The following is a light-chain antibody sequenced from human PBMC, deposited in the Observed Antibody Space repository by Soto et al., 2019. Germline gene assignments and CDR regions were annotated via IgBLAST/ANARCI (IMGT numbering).Light chain of an antibody. V-gene: IGKV3-11*01. J-gene: IGKJ5*01. CDR3: HQRQYWPPIT. Sequence: IVLTQSAATLSLSPWERATLSCRASQSVSSYLAWYQQKPGQAPRLLLYDASNRATGIPARFSGSGSGTDFTLTISSLEPADFAVYYCHQRQYWPPITFGQGTRLEIK. CDR1: QSVSSY. CDR2: DAS.